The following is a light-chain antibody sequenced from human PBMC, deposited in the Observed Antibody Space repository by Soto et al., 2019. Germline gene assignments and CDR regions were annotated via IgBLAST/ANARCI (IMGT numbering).Light chain of an antibody. Sequence: QSALTQPASVSGSPGQSIAISCSGTSSDVGGYNYVSWYQHHPGKAPKLIIFDVRKRPSGVSNRFSGSKSGTTASLTISGRQADDEADYYFNSYSSSSTLVVFGGGTKLTVL. V-gene: IGLV2-14*03. CDR3: NSYSSSSTLVV. CDR1: SSDVGGYNY. CDR2: DVR. J-gene: IGLJ3*02.